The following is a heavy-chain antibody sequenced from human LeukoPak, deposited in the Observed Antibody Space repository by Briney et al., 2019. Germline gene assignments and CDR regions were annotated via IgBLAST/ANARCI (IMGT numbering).Heavy chain of an antibody. V-gene: IGHV3-30*04. J-gene: IGHJ4*02. CDR3: ARPPPTSSGWYFDY. Sequence: GRSLRLSCAASGFTFSSYAMHWVRQAPGKGLEWVAVISYDGSNKYYADSVKGRFTIPRDNSKNTLYLQMNSLRAEDTAVYYCARPPPTSSGWYFDYWGQGTLVTVSS. CDR1: GFTFSSYA. CDR2: ISYDGSNK. D-gene: IGHD6-19*01.